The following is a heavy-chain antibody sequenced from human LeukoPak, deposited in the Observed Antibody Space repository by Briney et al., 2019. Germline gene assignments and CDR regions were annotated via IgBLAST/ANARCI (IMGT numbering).Heavy chain of an antibody. CDR2: ISAYNGNT. D-gene: IGHD5-12*01. Sequence: ASLKVSCKASGDTDTTYGITWVRQAPGQGLEWMGWISAYNGNTNYAQKLQGRVTMTTDTSTSTAYMELRSLRSDDTAFYYCARGSYGDYDGWFDPWGRGTLVTVSS. V-gene: IGHV1-18*01. J-gene: IGHJ5*02. CDR1: GDTDTTYG. CDR3: ARGSYGDYDGWFDP.